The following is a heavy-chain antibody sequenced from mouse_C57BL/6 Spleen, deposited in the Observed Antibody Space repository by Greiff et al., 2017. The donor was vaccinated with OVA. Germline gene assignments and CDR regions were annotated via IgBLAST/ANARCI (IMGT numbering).Heavy chain of an antibody. CDR2: INPSSGYT. J-gene: IGHJ2*01. CDR3: ARWDFITTVVEDY. V-gene: IGHV1-7*01. D-gene: IGHD1-1*01. CDR1: GYTFTSYW. Sequence: VQLQQSGAELAKPGASVKLSCKASGYTFTSYWMHWVKQRPGQGLEWIGYINPSSGYTKYNQKFKDKATLTADKSSSPAYMQLSSLTYEDSAVYYCARWDFITTVVEDYWGQGTTLTVSS.